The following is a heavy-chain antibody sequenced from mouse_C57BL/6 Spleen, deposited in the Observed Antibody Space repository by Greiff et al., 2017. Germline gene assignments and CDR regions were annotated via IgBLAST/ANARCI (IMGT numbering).Heavy chain of an antibody. CDR2: IYPGDGDT. V-gene: IGHV1-80*01. J-gene: IGHJ1*03. CDR1: GFAFSSYW. Sequence: VQLQQSGAELVKPGASVKISCKASGFAFSSYWMNWVKQRPGKGLEWIGQIYPGDGDTNYNGKFKGKATLTADKSSSTAYMQLSSLTSEDSAVDIGARSSGGCWYFDVWGTGTTVTVSS. CDR3: ARSSGGCWYFDV.